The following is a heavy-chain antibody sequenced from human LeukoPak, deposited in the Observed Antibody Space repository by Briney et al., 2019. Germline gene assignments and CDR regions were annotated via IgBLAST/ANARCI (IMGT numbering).Heavy chain of an antibody. J-gene: IGHJ4*02. CDR3: ARDLAAAGYFDY. D-gene: IGHD6-13*01. CDR2: IKQDGSEK. V-gene: IGHV3-7*01. Sequence: PGGSLRLSCAASGFIFSTYWMTWVCQAPGKGLEWVANIKQDGSEKYYVDSVKGRFTISRDNAKNSLFLQMNSLRAEDTAVYYCARDLAAAGYFDYWGQGTLVTVSS. CDR1: GFIFSTYW.